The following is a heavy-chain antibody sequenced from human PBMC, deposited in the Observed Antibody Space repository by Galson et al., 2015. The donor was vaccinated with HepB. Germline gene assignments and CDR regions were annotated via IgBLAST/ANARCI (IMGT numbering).Heavy chain of an antibody. Sequence: SVKVSCKASGYTFTNYAIHWVCQAPAQSLEWMGWINAGNGHVRYSQKFQGRLTFTTDTSATTAYMELSSLKSEDTAVYFCVRNRADITTPMFFDPWGQGTPVTVSS. CDR3: VRNRADITTPMFFDP. D-gene: IGHD3-10*02. J-gene: IGHJ5*02. CDR2: INAGNGHV. CDR1: GYTFTNYA. V-gene: IGHV1-3*01.